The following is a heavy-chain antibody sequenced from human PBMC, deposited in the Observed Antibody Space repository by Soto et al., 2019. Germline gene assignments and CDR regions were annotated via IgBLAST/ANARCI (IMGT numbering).Heavy chain of an antibody. Sequence: GGSLRLSCAASGFTFSSYAMSWVRQAPGKGLEWVSAISGSGGSTYYADSVKGRFTISRDNSKNTLYLQMNSLRAEDTAVYYCAKAWGNTMDRSGIYDYWGQGTLVTVSS. D-gene: IGHD3-10*01. V-gene: IGHV3-23*01. J-gene: IGHJ4*02. CDR2: ISGSGGST. CDR3: AKAWGNTMDRSGIYDY. CDR1: GFTFSSYA.